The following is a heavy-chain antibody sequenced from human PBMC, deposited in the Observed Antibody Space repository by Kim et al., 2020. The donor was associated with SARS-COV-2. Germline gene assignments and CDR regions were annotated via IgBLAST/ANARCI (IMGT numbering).Heavy chain of an antibody. CDR3: ARVVVSGVGAFDI. V-gene: IGHV4-59*01. J-gene: IGHJ3*02. Sequence: YNPSPKSPVTISVDTSKNQFSLKLSSVTAADTAVYYCARVVVSGVGAFDIWGQGTMVTVSS. D-gene: IGHD6-19*01.